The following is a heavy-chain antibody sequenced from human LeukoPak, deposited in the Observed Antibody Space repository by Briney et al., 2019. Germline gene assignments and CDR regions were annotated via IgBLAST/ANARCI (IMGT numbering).Heavy chain of an antibody. D-gene: IGHD2-2*01. J-gene: IGHJ2*01. V-gene: IGHV4-34*01. CDR2: INHSGST. Sequence: SETLSLTCAVYGGSFSGYYWSWIRQPPGKGLEWIGEINHSGSTNYNPSLKSRVTISVDTSKNQFSLKLSSVTAADTVVYYCARVDLLVVPAAIPILDWYFDLWGRGTLVTVSS. CDR3: ARVDLLVVPAAIPILDWYFDL. CDR1: GGSFSGYY.